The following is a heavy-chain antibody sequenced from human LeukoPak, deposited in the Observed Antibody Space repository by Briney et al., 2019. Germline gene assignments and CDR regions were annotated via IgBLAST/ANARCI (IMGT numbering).Heavy chain of an antibody. CDR1: GGSISGYY. J-gene: IGHJ3*02. CDR3: ARGHQLLLNAFDI. Sequence: KPSETLSLTCTVSGGSISGYYWSWIRQPPGKGLEWIGYIYYSGSTNYNPSLKSRVTISVDTSKNQFSLKLSSVTAADTAVYYCARGHQLLLNAFDIWGQGTMVTVSS. CDR2: IYYSGST. D-gene: IGHD2-2*01. V-gene: IGHV4-59*01.